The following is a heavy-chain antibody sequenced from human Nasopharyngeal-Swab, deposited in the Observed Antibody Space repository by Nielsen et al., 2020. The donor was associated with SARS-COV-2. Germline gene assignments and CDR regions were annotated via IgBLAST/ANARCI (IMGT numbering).Heavy chain of an antibody. D-gene: IGHD4-11*01. CDR2: INHSGST. J-gene: IGHJ4*01. V-gene: IGHV4-34*01. Sequence: IRQRPGKGLEWIEEINHSGSTNYNPSLKSRATRSVDTSKIQFSLTLSSLTAADTAVYYCARCRTVTTFLLPHYYFDYWGQGTLVTVSS. CDR3: ARCRTVTTFLLPHYYFDY.